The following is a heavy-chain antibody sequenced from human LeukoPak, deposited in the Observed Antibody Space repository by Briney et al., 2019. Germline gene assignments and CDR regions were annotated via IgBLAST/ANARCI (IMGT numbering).Heavy chain of an antibody. CDR3: AKEGPEGTEYYAYIWGNNGVDY. CDR2: ISDSCGCT. V-gene: IGHV3-23*01. CDR1: GFTFRRYA. J-gene: IGHJ4*02. Sequence: GGSLRLSCAASGFTFRRYAMSWVRQSPGRGLEWLSSISDSCGCTFYAHSVKGRFPLSRENSKNTLSLQVNRQRAEDTAVYYCAKEGPEGTEYYAYIWGNNGVDYWGQGTLVTVSS. D-gene: IGHD3-16*01.